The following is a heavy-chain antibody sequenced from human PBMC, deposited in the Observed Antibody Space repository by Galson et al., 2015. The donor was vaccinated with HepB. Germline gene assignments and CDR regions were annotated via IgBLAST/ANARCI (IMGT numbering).Heavy chain of an antibody. CDR1: GYTFASYY. V-gene: IGHV1-46*01. CDR3: TREEDGGEFEY. Sequence: SVKVSCKASGYTFASYYIHWVRQAPGQGLEWMGTVKPGFGIKDCAQKFQGSVTMTWDTSTSTVYVELNSLRFEDTAVYYCTREEDGGEFEYCCQGTLVTVAS. D-gene: IGHD2-21*01. CDR2: VKPGFGIK. J-gene: IGHJ4*02.